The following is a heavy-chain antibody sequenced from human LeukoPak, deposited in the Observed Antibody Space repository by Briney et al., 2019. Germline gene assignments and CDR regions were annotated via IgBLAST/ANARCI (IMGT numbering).Heavy chain of an antibody. CDR3: AKTIYDYVWGSYRYALDY. Sequence: GGSLRLSCAASGFTFSSYAMSWVRQAPGKGLEWASAISGSGGSTCYADSVKGRFTISRDNSKNTLYLQMNSLRAEDTAVYYCAKTIYDYVWGSYRYALDYWGQGTLVTVSS. J-gene: IGHJ4*02. CDR2: ISGSGGST. CDR1: GFTFSSYA. V-gene: IGHV3-23*01. D-gene: IGHD3-16*02.